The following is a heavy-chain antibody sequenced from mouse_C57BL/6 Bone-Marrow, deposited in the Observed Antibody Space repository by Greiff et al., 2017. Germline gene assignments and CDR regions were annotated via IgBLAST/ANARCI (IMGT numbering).Heavy chain of an antibody. J-gene: IGHJ3*01. V-gene: IGHV1-58*01. Sequence: VQLQQSGAELVRPGSSVKMSCKTSGYTFTSYGITWVKQRPGQGLEWIGYIYIGNGYTAYNEKFKGKATLTSDTSSSTAYMQLSSLTSEDSAIYFCARSRVPYVGYYGWFAYWGQGTLVTVSA. D-gene: IGHD2-3*01. CDR3: ARSRVPYVGYYGWFAY. CDR2: IYIGNGYT. CDR1: GYTFTSYG.